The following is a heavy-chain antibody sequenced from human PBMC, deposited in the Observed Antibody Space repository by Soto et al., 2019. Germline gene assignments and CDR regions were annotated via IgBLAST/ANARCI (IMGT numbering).Heavy chain of an antibody. Sequence: SETLSLTCAVSGYSISSGYYWGWIRQPPGKGLEWIGSIYHSGSTYYDPSLKSRVTISVDTSKNQFSLKLSSVTAADTAVYYCARDRSPYDFWSGDYYYGMDVWGQGTTVTVSS. V-gene: IGHV4-38-2*02. J-gene: IGHJ6*02. CDR2: IYHSGST. CDR1: GYSISSGYY. D-gene: IGHD3-3*01. CDR3: ARDRSPYDFWSGDYYYGMDV.